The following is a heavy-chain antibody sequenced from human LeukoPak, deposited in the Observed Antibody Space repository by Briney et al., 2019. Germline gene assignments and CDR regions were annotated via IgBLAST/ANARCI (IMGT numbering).Heavy chain of an antibody. Sequence: ASVKVSCKASGYTFTGYYMHWVRQAPGQGLEWMGWINPSSGGTNYAQKFQGRVTMTRDTSISTAYMELSRLRSDDTAVYYCAREGQPGDYFDYWGQGTLVTVSS. CDR3: AREGQPGDYFDY. CDR1: GYTFTGYY. D-gene: IGHD1-14*01. V-gene: IGHV1-2*02. CDR2: INPSSGGT. J-gene: IGHJ4*02.